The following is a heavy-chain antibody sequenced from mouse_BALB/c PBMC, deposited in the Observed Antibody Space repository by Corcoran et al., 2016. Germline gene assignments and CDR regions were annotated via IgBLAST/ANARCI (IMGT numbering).Heavy chain of an antibody. CDR2: INPYNDGT. J-gene: IGHJ3*01. CDR1: GYTFTSYV. D-gene: IGHD1-1*01. V-gene: IGHV1S136*01. CDR3: ARSGVTTVPWFAY. Sequence: EVKLQQSGPELVKPGASVKMSCKASGYTFTSYVMHWVKQKPGQGLEWIGYINPYNDGTKYNEKFKGKATLTSDKSSSTAYMVLSSLTSEDSAGYSCARSGVTTVPWFAYWGQGTLVTVSA.